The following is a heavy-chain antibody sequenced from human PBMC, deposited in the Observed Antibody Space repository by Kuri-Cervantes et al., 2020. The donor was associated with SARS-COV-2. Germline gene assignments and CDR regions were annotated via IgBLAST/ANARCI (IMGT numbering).Heavy chain of an antibody. D-gene: IGHD6-6*01. J-gene: IGHJ4*02. CDR2: ISRSSSTI. CDR3: ARSAARAFDY. CDR1: GFTFSDYN. V-gene: IGHV3-48*04. Sequence: GGSLRLSCAASGFTFSDYNMNWVRQAPRKGLEWVSYISRSSSTIYYADSVKGRFTISRDNAKNSLYLQMNSLRAEDTAVYYCARSAARAFDYWGQGTLVTVSS.